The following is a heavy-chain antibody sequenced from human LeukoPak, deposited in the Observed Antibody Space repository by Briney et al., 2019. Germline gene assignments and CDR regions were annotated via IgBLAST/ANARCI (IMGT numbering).Heavy chain of an antibody. CDR2: ISAYNGNT. CDR1: GGTFSSYA. CDR3: AREDYCSGGSCYEGAVDY. J-gene: IGHJ4*02. V-gene: IGHV1-18*01. D-gene: IGHD2-15*01. Sequence: GASVKVSCKASGGTFSSYAITWVRQAPGQGLEWMGWISAYNGNTNYAQNLQGRVTMTTDTSTRTVYMELRSLRSDDTAVYYCAREDYCSGGSCYEGAVDYWGQGTLVTVSS.